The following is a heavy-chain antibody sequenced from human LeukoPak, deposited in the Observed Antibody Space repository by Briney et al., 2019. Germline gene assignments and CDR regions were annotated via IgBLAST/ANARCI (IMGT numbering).Heavy chain of an antibody. CDR1: GGPFSGYY. V-gene: IGHV4-34*01. CDR2: INHSGST. CDR3: AKSTGIAVAGTRPYYYYYMDV. J-gene: IGHJ6*03. D-gene: IGHD6-19*01. Sequence: SETLSLTCAVYGGPFSGYYWSWIRQPPGKGLEWIGEINHSGSTNYNLSLKSRVTISVDTSKNQFSLKLSSVTAADTAVYYCAKSTGIAVAGTRPYYYYYMDVWGKGTTVTISS.